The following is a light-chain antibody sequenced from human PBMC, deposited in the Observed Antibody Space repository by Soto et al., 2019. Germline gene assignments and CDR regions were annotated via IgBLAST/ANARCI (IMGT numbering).Light chain of an antibody. V-gene: IGKV3D-15*01. CDR3: QQYNNWPPLT. CDR1: QSVRNN. J-gene: IGKJ4*01. Sequence: EIVMTQSPATLSVSPGERATHSCRASQSVRNNLAWYQQKPGQAPRLLIYGASTRATGIPARFSGSGSGTEFTLTISSLQSEDFAVYYCQQYNNWPPLTFGGGTKVEIK. CDR2: GAS.